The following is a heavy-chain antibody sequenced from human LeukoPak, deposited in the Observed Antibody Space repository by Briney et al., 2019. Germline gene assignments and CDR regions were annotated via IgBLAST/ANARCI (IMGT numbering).Heavy chain of an antibody. J-gene: IGHJ6*02. D-gene: IGHD2-2*01. CDR2: IYYSGST. Sequence: SETLSLTCTVSGGSISSYYWSWIRQPPGKGLEWIGYIYYSGSTNYNPSLKSRVTISVDTSKNQFSLKLSSVTAADTAVYYCARHYCSSTSCYRYYYYGMDVWGQGTTVTVSS. CDR3: ARHYCSSTSCYRYYYYGMDV. V-gene: IGHV4-59*08. CDR1: GGSISSYY.